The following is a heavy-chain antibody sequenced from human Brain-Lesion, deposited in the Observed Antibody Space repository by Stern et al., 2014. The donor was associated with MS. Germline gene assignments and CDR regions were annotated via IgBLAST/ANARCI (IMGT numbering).Heavy chain of an antibody. CDR3: ASSPATPSGYDRFDY. J-gene: IGHJ4*02. Sequence: EVQLVESGAEVKKPGESLKISCEASGYLFDDYWIGWVRQMSGRGLELVAIIFPRDSNTRYSPSVPGQVTISPDKSLRPAYLQRSALKASAPAMYYCASSPATPSGYDRFDYWGQGALVTVSS. V-gene: IGHV5-51*03. CDR1: GYLFDDYW. D-gene: IGHD5-12*01. CDR2: IFPRDSNT.